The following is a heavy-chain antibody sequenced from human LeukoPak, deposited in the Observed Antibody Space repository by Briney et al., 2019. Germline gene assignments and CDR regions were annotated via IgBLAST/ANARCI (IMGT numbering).Heavy chain of an antibody. Sequence: GGSLRLSCATSGFTFRNAWMNWVRQAPGKGLEWVGRIRSNSDGGTIDYAAPVKGRFTLSRDDSKTTLYLQVNSLQTEDTAVYYCATDFYDSTWGQGTLVTVSS. CDR3: ATDFYDST. CDR1: GFTFRNAW. V-gene: IGHV3-15*07. J-gene: IGHJ5*02. CDR2: IRSNSDGGTI. D-gene: IGHD3-22*01.